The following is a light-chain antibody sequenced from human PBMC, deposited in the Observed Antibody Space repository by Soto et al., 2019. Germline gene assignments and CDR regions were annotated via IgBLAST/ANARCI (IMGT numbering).Light chain of an antibody. V-gene: IGLV2-14*01. CDR2: EVS. CDR1: SSDVGGSNY. J-gene: IGLJ1*01. Sequence: QSVLTQPVSVSGSPGQSLTISCTGTSSDVGGSNYVSWYQQHPGKAPKLIIYEVSNRPSGVSDRFSGSKSGNTASLTISGLQAEDEADYYCSSYTSSITLRYVFGAGTKVTVL. CDR3: SSYTSSITLRYV.